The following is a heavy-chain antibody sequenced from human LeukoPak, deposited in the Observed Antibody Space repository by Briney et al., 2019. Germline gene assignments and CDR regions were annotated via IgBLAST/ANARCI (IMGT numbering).Heavy chain of an antibody. CDR1: GGTFTSYA. J-gene: IGHJ6*04. CDR2: IIPIFGTA. D-gene: IGHD2-15*01. CDR3: ARVTLGYCSGGSCQTGGYYYYGMDV. Sequence: SVKVSCKASGGTFTSYAISWVRHAPGQGLEWMGGIIPIFGTANYAQKFQSRVTITADKSTSTAYMEMSSVRSEDTAVYYCARVTLGYCSGGSCQTGGYYYYGMDVWGKGTTVTVSS. V-gene: IGHV1-69*06.